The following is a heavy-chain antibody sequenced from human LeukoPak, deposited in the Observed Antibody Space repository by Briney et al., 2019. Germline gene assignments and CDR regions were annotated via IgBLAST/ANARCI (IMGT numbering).Heavy chain of an antibody. CDR3: AKGRVRGIIIFDY. CDR1: GFTFSSYA. Sequence: GGSLRLSCAASGFTFSSYAMSWVRQAPGKGLEWVSATSGSGGSTYYADSVKGRFAISRDNSKNTLYLQMNSLRAEDTAVYYCAKGRVRGIIIFDYWGQGTLVTVSS. D-gene: IGHD3-10*01. J-gene: IGHJ4*02. CDR2: TSGSGGST. V-gene: IGHV3-23*01.